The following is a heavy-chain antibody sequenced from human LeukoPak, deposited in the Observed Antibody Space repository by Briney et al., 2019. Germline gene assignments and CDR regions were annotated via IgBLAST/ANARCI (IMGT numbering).Heavy chain of an antibody. V-gene: IGHV3-49*04. Sequence: PGGSLRLSCTASGFTFGDYAMTWVRQAPGKGLEWVGFIRSKAYGGTTEYAASVKGRFTISRDDSKSIAYLQMNSLKTEDTAVYCCTRGFGEFDYWGQGTLVTVSS. CDR2: IRSKAYGGTT. CDR1: GFTFGDYA. CDR3: TRGFGEFDY. D-gene: IGHD3-10*01. J-gene: IGHJ4*02.